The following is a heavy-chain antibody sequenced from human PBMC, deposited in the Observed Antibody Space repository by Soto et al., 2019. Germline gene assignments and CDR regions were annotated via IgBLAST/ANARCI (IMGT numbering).Heavy chain of an antibody. Sequence: EVQLLESGGGLVQPGGSLRLSCAASGFTFSSYAMSWVRQAPGKGLEWVSAISGSDGSTYYANSVKGRFTISRDKSKNTLYLRMNSQLTEDTDVYYHTKDLEDFVDYVIEYFQHWGQGTLVTVSS. CDR1: GFTFSSYA. CDR3: TKDLEDFVDYVIEYFQH. CDR2: ISGSDGST. D-gene: IGHD4-17*01. V-gene: IGHV3-23*01. J-gene: IGHJ1*01.